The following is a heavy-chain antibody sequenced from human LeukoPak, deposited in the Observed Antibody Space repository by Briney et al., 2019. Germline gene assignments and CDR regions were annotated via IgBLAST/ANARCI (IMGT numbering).Heavy chain of an antibody. Sequence: ASVKVSCKASGYTFTSYYMHWVRQAPGQGLEWMGIINPSGGSTSYAQKFQGRVTMTRDMSTSTVYMELSSLRSDDTAVYYCARGETGGIAAAGGYYYYYYMDVWGKGTTVTISS. D-gene: IGHD6-13*01. CDR2: INPSGGST. CDR3: ARGETGGIAAAGGYYYYYYMDV. V-gene: IGHV1-46*01. J-gene: IGHJ6*03. CDR1: GYTFTSYY.